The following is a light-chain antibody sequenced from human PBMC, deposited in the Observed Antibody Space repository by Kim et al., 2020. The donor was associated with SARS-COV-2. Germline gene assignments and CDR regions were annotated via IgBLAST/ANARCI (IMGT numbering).Light chain of an antibody. CDR3: QVWDSSSDHVV. Sequence: SYELTQPPSVSVAPGKTARMTCGGNKIGSKSVHXYQQRPGQAPVLVIYFDSDRPSRIPERFSGSNSGNTATLTISRVEAGDEADYYCQVWDSSSDHVVFG. CDR2: FDS. CDR1: KIGSKS. J-gene: IGLJ2*01. V-gene: IGLV3-21*04.